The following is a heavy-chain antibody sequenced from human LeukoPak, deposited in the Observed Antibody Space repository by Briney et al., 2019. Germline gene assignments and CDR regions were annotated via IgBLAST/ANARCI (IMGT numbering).Heavy chain of an antibody. D-gene: IGHD3-22*01. J-gene: IGHJ4*02. CDR2: ISSSGSTI. Sequence: GGSLRLSCAASGFTFSSYEMNWVRQAPGKGLEWVSYISSSGSTIYYADSVKGRFTISRDNAKNTLYLQMNSLRAEDTAVYYCAKDRSYYDSSGYIYYFDYWGQGTLVTVSS. V-gene: IGHV3-48*03. CDR3: AKDRSYYDSSGYIYYFDY. CDR1: GFTFSSYE.